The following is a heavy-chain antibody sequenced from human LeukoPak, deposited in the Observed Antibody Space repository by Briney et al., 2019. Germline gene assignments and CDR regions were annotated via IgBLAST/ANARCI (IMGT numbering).Heavy chain of an antibody. CDR2: ISWNSGSI. D-gene: IGHD6-19*01. CDR3: AKGGIAVAGKWALMDV. CDR1: GFTFDDYA. V-gene: IGHV3-9*01. Sequence: GGSLRLSCAASGFTFDDYAMHWVRQAPGKGLEWVSGISWNSGSIGYADSVEGRFTISRDNAKNSLYLQMNSLRAEDTALYYCAKGGIAVAGKWALMDVWGQGTTVTVSS. J-gene: IGHJ6*02.